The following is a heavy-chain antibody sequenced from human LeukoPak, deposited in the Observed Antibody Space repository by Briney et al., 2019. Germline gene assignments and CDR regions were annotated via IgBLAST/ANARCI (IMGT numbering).Heavy chain of an antibody. CDR2: IYHSGST. Sequence: PSETLSLTCAVSGYSISSGYYWGWIRQPPGKGLEWIGSIYHSGSTYYNPSLKSRVTISVDTSKNQFSLKLSSVTAADTAVYYCARSLAWFGEIHNWFDPWGQGTLVTVSS. V-gene: IGHV4-38-2*01. D-gene: IGHD3-10*01. J-gene: IGHJ5*02. CDR1: GYSISSGYY. CDR3: ARSLAWFGEIHNWFDP.